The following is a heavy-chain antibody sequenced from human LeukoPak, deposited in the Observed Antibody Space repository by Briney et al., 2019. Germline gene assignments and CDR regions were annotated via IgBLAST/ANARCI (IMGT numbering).Heavy chain of an antibody. CDR1: GYSFSNYW. Sequence: GESLKISCKGSGYSFSNYWIGWVRQMPGRGLECMGIMYPGDSDARYSPSFQGQITMSADKSIDTAYLQWSSLKASDTAIYYCARQTAMGRSGDFWGQGTLVTVSS. V-gene: IGHV5-51*01. CDR3: ARQTAMGRSGDF. CDR2: MYPGDSDA. J-gene: IGHJ4*02. D-gene: IGHD5-18*01.